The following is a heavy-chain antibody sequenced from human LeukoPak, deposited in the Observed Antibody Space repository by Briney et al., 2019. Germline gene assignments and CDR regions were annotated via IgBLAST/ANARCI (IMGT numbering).Heavy chain of an antibody. V-gene: IGHV4-59*01. CDR1: GGSISSYY. CDR3: ARVERRGVGSSWYRAFDI. J-gene: IGHJ3*02. D-gene: IGHD6-13*01. Sequence: SETLSLTCTVSGGSISSYYWSWIRQPPGKGLEWIGYIYYSGSTNYNPSLKSRVTISVDTSKNQFSLKLSSVTAADTAVYYCARVERRGVGSSWYRAFDIWGQGTMVTVSS. CDR2: IYYSGST.